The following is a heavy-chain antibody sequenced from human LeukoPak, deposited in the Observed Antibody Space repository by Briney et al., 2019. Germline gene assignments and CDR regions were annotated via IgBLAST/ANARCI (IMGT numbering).Heavy chain of an antibody. CDR2: THPSGNT. J-gene: IGHJ5*02. CDR3: ARKAPKKGWFDP. Sequence: SETLFLTCTVSGGSNNSYYWSWIRQPPGKGLEWIGYTHPSGNTNYSPSLKSRVTISIDMSGNQFSLKLSSVTAADTAVYYCARKAPKKGWFDPWGQGTLVTVSS. CDR1: GGSNNSYY. V-gene: IGHV4-4*09.